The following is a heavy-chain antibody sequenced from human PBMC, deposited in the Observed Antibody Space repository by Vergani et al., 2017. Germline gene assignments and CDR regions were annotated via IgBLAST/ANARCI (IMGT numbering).Heavy chain of an antibody. J-gene: IGHJ3*02. CDR3: ARDRREYSGYVAGGAFDI. CDR2: IIRIFGTA. Sequence: QVQLVQSGAEVKKPGSSVKVSCKASGGTFSSYAISWVRQAPGQGLEWMGGIIRIFGTANYAQTFQGRVTITADESTITAYMERSSLRTDDTAVYYCARDRREYSGYVAGGAFDIWGQGAMVTVSS. D-gene: IGHD5-12*01. CDR1: GGTFSSYA. V-gene: IGHV1-69*01.